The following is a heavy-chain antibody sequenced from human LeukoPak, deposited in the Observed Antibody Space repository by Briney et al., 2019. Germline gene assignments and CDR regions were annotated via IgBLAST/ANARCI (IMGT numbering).Heavy chain of an antibody. Sequence: GGSLRLSCAASGFTFSSYGMHWVRQAPGKGLEWVAVIWYDGSNKYYADSVKGRFTISRDNSKNTLYLQMNSLRAEDTAVYYCARGAGDQEIFNFDYWGQGTLVTVSS. J-gene: IGHJ4*02. CDR1: GFTFSSYG. CDR2: IWYDGSNK. V-gene: IGHV3-33*01. CDR3: ARGAGDQEIFNFDY. D-gene: IGHD3-9*01.